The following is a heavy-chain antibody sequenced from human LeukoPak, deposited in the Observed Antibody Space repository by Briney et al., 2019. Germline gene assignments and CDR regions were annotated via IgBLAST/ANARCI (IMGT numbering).Heavy chain of an antibody. CDR2: IHPGDSDT. J-gene: IGHJ5*02. V-gene: IGHV5-51*01. Sequence: GEPLKIPCKGSEYTFSNYCIGWVRQLPGKGLEWMGTIHPGDSDTRYSPSFQGQVTISADKSVSTAYLQWSSLKASDTAMYYCARHYDGSGSYYTPFDPWGEGTLVSVSS. CDR3: ARHYDGSGSYYTPFDP. CDR1: EYTFSNYC. D-gene: IGHD3-10*01.